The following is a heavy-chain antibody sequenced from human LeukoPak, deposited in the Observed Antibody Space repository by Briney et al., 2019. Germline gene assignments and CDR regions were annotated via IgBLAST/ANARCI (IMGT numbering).Heavy chain of an antibody. J-gene: IGHJ5*02. Sequence: GGSLRLSCAASGFTFSSYEMNWVRQAPGRGLEWVSYISSSGSTIYYADSVKGRFTITRDNVKNSLYLQMNSLRAEDTAVYYCARDRETVAGTLGWFDPWGEGTLVTVSS. CDR1: GFTFSSYE. V-gene: IGHV3-48*03. CDR3: ARDRETVAGTLGWFDP. D-gene: IGHD6-19*01. CDR2: ISSSGSTI.